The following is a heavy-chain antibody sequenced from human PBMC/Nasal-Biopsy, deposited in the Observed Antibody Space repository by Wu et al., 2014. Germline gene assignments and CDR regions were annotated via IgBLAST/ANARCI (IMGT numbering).Heavy chain of an antibody. CDR1: GGVLQWLL. Sequence: TLSLTCGVYGGVLQWLLLELDPPAPREGAGVIGEIDHSGSTNYNPSLKSRVTISVDTSKNQFSLKLNSVTAADTAVYYCARARGSYTTNFDYWGQGTLVTVSS. V-gene: IGHV4-34*01. J-gene: IGHJ4*02. D-gene: IGHD3-10*01. CDR2: IDHSGST. CDR3: ARARGSYTTNFDY.